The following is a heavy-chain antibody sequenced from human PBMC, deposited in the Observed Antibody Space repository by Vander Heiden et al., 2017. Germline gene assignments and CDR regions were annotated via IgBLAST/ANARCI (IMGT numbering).Heavy chain of an antibody. V-gene: IGHV1-69*01. CDR3: ARGRDGYDDY. Sequence: QVQLVQSGAAVKNPGSSVKVSCKSSGGTLSSYAIGWVRQAPGQGLEWMGGIIPIFGTANYAQKFQGRVTITADESTSTAYMELSSLRSEDTAVYYCARGRDGYDDYWGQGTLVTVSS. D-gene: IGHD5-12*01. CDR2: IIPIFGTA. J-gene: IGHJ4*02. CDR1: GGTLSSYA.